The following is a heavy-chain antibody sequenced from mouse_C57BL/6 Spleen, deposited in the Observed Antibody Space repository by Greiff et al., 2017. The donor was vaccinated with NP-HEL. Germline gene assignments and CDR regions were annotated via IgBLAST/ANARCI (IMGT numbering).Heavy chain of an antibody. D-gene: IGHD1-1*01. Sequence: EVQLQQSGPVLVKPGASVKMSCKASGYTFTDYYMNWVKQSHGKSLEWIGVINPYNGGTSYNQKFKGKATLTVDKSSSTAYMELNSLTSEDSAVYYRARRGTTVVAGAMDYGGQGTSVTVSS. CDR1: GYTFTDYY. V-gene: IGHV1-19*01. CDR2: INPYNGGT. CDR3: ARRGTTVVAGAMDY. J-gene: IGHJ4*01.